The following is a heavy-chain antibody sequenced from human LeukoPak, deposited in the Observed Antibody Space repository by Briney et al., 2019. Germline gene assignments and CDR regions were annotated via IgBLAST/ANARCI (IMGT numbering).Heavy chain of an antibody. CDR2: IYYSGST. D-gene: IGHD3-10*01. CDR1: GGSISRAGYY. Sequence: SETLSLTCTVSGGSISRAGYYWSWIRQHPGKGLEWIGYIYYSGSTYYNPSLKSRVTILLDTSKNQFSLRLSSVTAADTAVYYCARAYSYGSGNYQNWYFDLWGRGTLVTVSS. CDR3: ARAYSYGSGNYQNWYFDL. V-gene: IGHV4-31*03. J-gene: IGHJ2*01.